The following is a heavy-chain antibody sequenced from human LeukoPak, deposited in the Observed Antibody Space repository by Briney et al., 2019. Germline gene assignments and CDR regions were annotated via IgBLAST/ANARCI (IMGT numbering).Heavy chain of an antibody. Sequence: SETLSLTCTVSGVSTTNGIYYWSWIRQPPGKGLEWIGEINHSGSTNYNPSHKSRVTISVDTSKNQFSLKLSSVTAADTAVYYCARDGHRSSRYMDVWGKGTTVTVSS. CDR2: INHSGST. CDR1: GVSTTNGIYY. J-gene: IGHJ6*03. CDR3: ARDGHRSSRYMDV. V-gene: IGHV4-39*07. D-gene: IGHD6-6*01.